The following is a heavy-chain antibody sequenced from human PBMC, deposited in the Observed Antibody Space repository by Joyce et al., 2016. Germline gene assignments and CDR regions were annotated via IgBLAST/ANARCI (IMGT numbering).Heavy chain of an antibody. CDR1: GYSFTSNW. CDR2: IYPGDADT. D-gene: IGHD2-2*02. CDR3: ARSTLPGYCSSTSCYMRYYFDY. J-gene: IGHJ4*02. V-gene: IGHV5-51*01. Sequence: EVQLVQSGAEVKKPGESLKISCKGSGYSFTSNWIGWVRQMPGKGLEWMWIIYPGDADTRYSPSFQGRVTISADKSISTAYLQWSSLKASDTAMYYCARSTLPGYCSSTSCYMRYYFDYWGQGTLVTVSS.